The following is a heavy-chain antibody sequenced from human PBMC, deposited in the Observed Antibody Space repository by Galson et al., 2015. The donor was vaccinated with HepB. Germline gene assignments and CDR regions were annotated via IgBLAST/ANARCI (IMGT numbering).Heavy chain of an antibody. J-gene: IGHJ4*02. D-gene: IGHD3-9*01. V-gene: IGHV1-24*01. CDR3: ATVLGAYDILPGYNY. CDR1: GYTLTDLS. CDR2: FDTEDGET. Sequence: SVKVSCKVSGYTLTDLSMHWVRQAPGEGLEWMGGFDTEDGETIYAQKFQGRVTMTEDTSTDTAYMELSSLRSEDTAVYYCATVLGAYDILPGYNYWGQGTLVTVSS.